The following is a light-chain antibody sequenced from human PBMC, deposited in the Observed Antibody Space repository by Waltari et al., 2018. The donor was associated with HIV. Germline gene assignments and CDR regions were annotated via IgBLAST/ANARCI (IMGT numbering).Light chain of an antibody. CDR3: ASVTRDFTII. CDR2: DVD. V-gene: IGLV2-14*03. J-gene: IGLJ2*01. CDR1: DRDFGYSIF. Sequence: SAVTQPASVSVFAGQSVTLSCCGTDRDFGYSIFFSWYQQHPDRVPKLLLFDVDSRASGIADRFSGSRSGNTASLTISGLQTEDEAIYYCASVTRDFTIIFGGGTRVTVL.